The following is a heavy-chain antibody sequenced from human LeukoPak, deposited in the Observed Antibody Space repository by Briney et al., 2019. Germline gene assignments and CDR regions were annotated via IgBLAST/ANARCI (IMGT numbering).Heavy chain of an antibody. Sequence: ASVKVSCKASGFTFTANYIHWVRQAPGQGLEWMGWINPNGGGTNYAQKFQGWVTMTRDTSISTLYMELSRLKSDDTGVYYCARGFGSSWFDYWGQGTLVTVSS. V-gene: IGHV1-2*04. CDR2: INPNGGGT. J-gene: IGHJ4*02. CDR3: ARGFGSSWFDY. CDR1: GFTFTANY. D-gene: IGHD6-13*01.